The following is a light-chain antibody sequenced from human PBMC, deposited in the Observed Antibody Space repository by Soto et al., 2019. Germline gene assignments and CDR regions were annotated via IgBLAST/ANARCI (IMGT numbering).Light chain of an antibody. CDR3: SSYTSSSTLGV. J-gene: IGLJ1*01. V-gene: IGLV2-14*01. CDR2: EVS. Sequence: QSALTQPASVSVSPGQSITISCTGTSSDVGGYNYVSWYQQHPGKAPKLMIYEVSNRPSGVSNRFSGSKSGNTASLTISGLQAEDEADYYCSSYTSSSTLGVFGTGTKVTV. CDR1: SSDVGGYNY.